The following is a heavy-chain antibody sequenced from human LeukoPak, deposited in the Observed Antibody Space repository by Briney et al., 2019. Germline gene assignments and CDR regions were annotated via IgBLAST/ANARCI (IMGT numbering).Heavy chain of an antibody. CDR2: IHYSGNT. V-gene: IGHV4-59*01. D-gene: IGHD3-22*01. J-gene: IGHJ3*02. Sequence: SETLSLTCTVSGGSISSSYWSWIRQPPGKGLEWIGYIHYSGNTNYTPTLRSRLTMSVDTSKNQFSLKLNSVTAADTAVYYCVRGCYDSSGSSNTFDIWGQGTRVTVSS. CDR3: VRGCYDSSGSSNTFDI. CDR1: GGSISSSY.